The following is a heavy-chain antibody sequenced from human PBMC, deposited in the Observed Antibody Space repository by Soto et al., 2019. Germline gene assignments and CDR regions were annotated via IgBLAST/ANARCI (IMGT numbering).Heavy chain of an antibody. CDR2: ISYDGSNK. CDR3: ASSTAGWLLPFDY. CDR1: GFTFSSYA. J-gene: IGHJ4*02. D-gene: IGHD3-22*01. V-gene: IGHV3-30-3*01. Sequence: QVQLVESGGGVVQPGRSLRLSCAASGFTFSSYAMHWVRQAPGKGLEWVAVISYDGSNKYYADSVKGRFTISRDNSKNTLYLQMNSLRAEDTAVYYCASSTAGWLLPFDYWGQGTLVTVSS.